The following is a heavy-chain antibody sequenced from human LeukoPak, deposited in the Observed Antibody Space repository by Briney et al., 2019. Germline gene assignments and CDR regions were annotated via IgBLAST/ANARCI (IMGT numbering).Heavy chain of an antibody. D-gene: IGHD4-11*01. CDR3: TGGLYTVSAYDY. CDR2: IKQDGSEK. CDR1: GFTFSSYW. J-gene: IGHJ4*02. Sequence: GGSLRLSCAASGFTFSSYWMSWVRQAPGKGLEWVANIKQDGSEKYYVDSVKGRFTVSRDNAKSTMYLQMNSLRAEDTALYYCTGGLYTVSAYDYWGQGTLVTVSS. V-gene: IGHV3-7*01.